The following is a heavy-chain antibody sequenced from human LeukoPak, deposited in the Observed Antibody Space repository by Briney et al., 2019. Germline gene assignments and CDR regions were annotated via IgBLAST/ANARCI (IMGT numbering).Heavy chain of an antibody. CDR1: GFTISSNA. CDR2: ISYDGRNK. Sequence: GGSLRLSCAASGFTISSNAMSWVRQAPGKGLEWVAVISYDGRNKYYADSMKGRFTISRDNSKNTLYVQMNSLRAEDTAVYYCAKDADTYGSTYYFDYWGQGTLVTVSS. CDR3: AKDADTYGSTYYFDY. D-gene: IGHD3-10*01. V-gene: IGHV3-30*18. J-gene: IGHJ4*02.